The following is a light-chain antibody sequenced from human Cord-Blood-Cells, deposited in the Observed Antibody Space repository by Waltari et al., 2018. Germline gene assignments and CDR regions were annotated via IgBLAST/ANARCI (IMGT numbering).Light chain of an antibody. V-gene: IGKV3-11*01. Sequence: EIVLTQSPATLSLSPGERATLSCRASQSVSSYLAWYQQKPGQAPRLLIYEASNRATGIPARFSGSGSGTDFTLTISSLEPEDFAGYYCQQRSNWPTFGGGTKVEIK. CDR2: EAS. CDR3: QQRSNWPT. CDR1: QSVSSY. J-gene: IGKJ4*01.